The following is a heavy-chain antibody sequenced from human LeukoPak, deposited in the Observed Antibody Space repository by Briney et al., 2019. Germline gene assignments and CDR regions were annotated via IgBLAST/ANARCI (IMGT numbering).Heavy chain of an antibody. CDR2: TIPIFGTA. V-gene: IGHV1-69*13. J-gene: IGHJ4*02. D-gene: IGHD3-9*01. CDR1: VGTFSSYA. CDR3: ARGAGKLRYFDWLFVV. Sequence: ASVKVSCKASVGTFSSYAISWVRQALGQGLEWMGGTIPIFGTANYAQKFQGRVTITADESTSTAYMELSSLRSEDTAVYYCARGAGKLRYFDWLFVVWGQGTLVTVSS.